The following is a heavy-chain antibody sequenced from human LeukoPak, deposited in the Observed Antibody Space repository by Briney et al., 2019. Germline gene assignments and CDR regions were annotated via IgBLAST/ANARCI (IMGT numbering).Heavy chain of an antibody. Sequence: SETLSLTCTVSGGSISSSSYYWGWIRQPPGKGLEWIGSIYYSGSTYYNPSLKSRVTISVDTSKNQFSLKLSSVTAADTAVYYCASFDYGDYGYFVYWGQGTLVTVSS. CDR3: ASFDYGDYGYFVY. V-gene: IGHV4-39*01. D-gene: IGHD4-17*01. CDR1: GGSISSSSYY. CDR2: IYYSGST. J-gene: IGHJ4*02.